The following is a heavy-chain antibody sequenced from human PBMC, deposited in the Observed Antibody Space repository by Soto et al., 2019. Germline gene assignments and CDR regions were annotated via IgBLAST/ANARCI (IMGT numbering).Heavy chain of an antibody. CDR2: ISAYNGNT. CDR3: ARDEAYKWNDGGWFDP. D-gene: IGHD1-1*01. J-gene: IGHJ5*02. CDR1: GYTFTSYG. Sequence: QVQLVQSGAEVKKPGASVKVSCKASGYTFTSYGISWVRQASGQGLEWMGWISAYNGNTKYAQKLQGRVTMTTDTSTSTADMELRSLGSDDTAVYYSARDEAYKWNDGGWFDPWGQGTLVTVSS. V-gene: IGHV1-18*01.